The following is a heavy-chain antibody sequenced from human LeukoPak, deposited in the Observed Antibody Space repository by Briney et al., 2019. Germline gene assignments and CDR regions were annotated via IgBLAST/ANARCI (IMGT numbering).Heavy chain of an antibody. CDR2: ISSSGSTI. CDR3: ARAESYNWFDP. J-gene: IGHJ5*02. CDR1: GFTVSSNY. V-gene: IGHV3-11*01. Sequence: GGPLRLSCAASGFTVSSNYMSWVRQAPGKGLEWVSYISSSGSTIYYADSVKGRFTISRDNAKNSLYLQMNSLRAEDTAVYYCARAESYNWFDPWGQGTLVTVSS.